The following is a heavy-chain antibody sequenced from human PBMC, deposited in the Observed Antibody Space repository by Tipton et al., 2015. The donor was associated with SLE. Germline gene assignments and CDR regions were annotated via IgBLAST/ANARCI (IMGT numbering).Heavy chain of an antibody. CDR3: ARVGMVQGNWFDP. CDR2: IYHSGST. J-gene: IGHJ5*02. Sequence: TLSLTCTVSGGSISSYYWGWIRQPPGKGLEWIGSIYHSGSTYYNPSLKSRVTISVDTSKNQFSLKLSSVTAADTAVYYCARVGMVQGNWFDPWGQGTLVTVSS. CDR1: GGSISSYY. D-gene: IGHD3-10*01. V-gene: IGHV4-38-2*02.